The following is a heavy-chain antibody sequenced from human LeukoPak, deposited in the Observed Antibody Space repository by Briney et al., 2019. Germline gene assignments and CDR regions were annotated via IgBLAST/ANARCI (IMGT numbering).Heavy chain of an antibody. Sequence: PGGSLRLSCAASGLTFRSYAMSWVRQAPGKGLEWVSGISGSGGSTYYADSVKGRFTISRDNSKNTLYLQMNSLRAEDTAVYYCAKWSSGSPGDYWGQGTLVTVSS. CDR2: ISGSGGST. J-gene: IGHJ4*02. CDR3: AKWSSGSPGDY. V-gene: IGHV3-23*01. D-gene: IGHD1-26*01. CDR1: GLTFRSYA.